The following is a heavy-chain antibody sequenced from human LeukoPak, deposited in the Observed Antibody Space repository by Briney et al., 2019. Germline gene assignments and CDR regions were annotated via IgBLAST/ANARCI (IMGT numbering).Heavy chain of an antibody. CDR2: IYYSGST. D-gene: IGHD3-22*01. V-gene: IGHV4-30-4*02. J-gene: IGHJ6*03. CDR1: GGSISSGDYY. Sequence: PSETLSLTCTVSGGSISSGDYYWSWIRQPPGKGLEWIGYIYYSGSTYYNPSLKSRVTISVDTSKNQFSLKLSSVTAADTAVYYCAKYDTSGNYMDVWGKGTTVTVSS. CDR3: AKYDTSGNYMDV.